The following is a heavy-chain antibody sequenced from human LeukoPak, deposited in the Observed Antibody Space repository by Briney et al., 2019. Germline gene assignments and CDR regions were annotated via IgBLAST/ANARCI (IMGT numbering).Heavy chain of an antibody. D-gene: IGHD1-26*01. CDR1: GGSISSGDYY. CDR2: IYYSGST. CDR3: ARVRATTGFDY. Sequence: SQTLSLTCTVSGGSISSGDYYWRWIRQPPGRGREWIGYIYYSGSTYYNPSLKSRFTISVDTSKNQFSLKLSSVTAADTAVYYCARVRATTGFDYWGQGTLVTVSS. V-gene: IGHV4-30-4*01. J-gene: IGHJ4*02.